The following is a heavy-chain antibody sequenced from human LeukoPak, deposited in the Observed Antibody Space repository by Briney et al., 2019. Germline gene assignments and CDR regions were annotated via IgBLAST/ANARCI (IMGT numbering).Heavy chain of an antibody. Sequence: SETLSLTCTVSGGSISSGGYYWSWIRQPPGKGLEWIGYIYYSGSTNYNPSLKSRVTISVDTSKNQFSLKLSSVTAADTAVYYCARDYYDSSGYSLYDYWGQGTLVTVSS. CDR2: IYYSGST. CDR1: GGSISSGGYY. V-gene: IGHV4-61*08. D-gene: IGHD3-22*01. J-gene: IGHJ4*02. CDR3: ARDYYDSSGYSLYDY.